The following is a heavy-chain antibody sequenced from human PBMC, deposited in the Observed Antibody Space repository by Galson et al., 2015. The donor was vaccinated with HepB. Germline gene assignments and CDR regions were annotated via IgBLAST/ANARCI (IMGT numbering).Heavy chain of an antibody. V-gene: IGHV1-18*01. D-gene: IGHD2-21*02. CDR2: ISTYNGHT. Sequence: SVKVSCKASGYTFSNYALSWVRQAPGQGPECMGWISTYNGHTNYGQNFQDRLTMTTDTPTTTAYMELRSLTPDDTAVYFCARSVTAIHRGVLVCYFDFWGQGTLVTVSS. J-gene: IGHJ4*02. CDR1: GYTFSNYA. CDR3: ARSVTAIHRGVLVCYFDF.